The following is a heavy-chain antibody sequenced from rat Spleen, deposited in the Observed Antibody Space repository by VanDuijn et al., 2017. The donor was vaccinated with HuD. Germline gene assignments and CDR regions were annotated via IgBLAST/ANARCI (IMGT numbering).Heavy chain of an antibody. CDR1: GFTFSSYW. J-gene: IGHJ2*01. CDR2: INTDGDST. CDR3: TRAGLYGPDYFDY. V-gene: IGHV5-58*01. D-gene: IGHD1-6*01. Sequence: EVQLVETGGGLVQPGRSLKLSCVASGFTFSSYWMYWIRQAPGKGLEWVSSINTDGDSTYYPDSVKGRFTISRDNAENTVYLQMNSLRSEDTATYYCTRAGLYGPDYFDYWGQGVMVTVSS.